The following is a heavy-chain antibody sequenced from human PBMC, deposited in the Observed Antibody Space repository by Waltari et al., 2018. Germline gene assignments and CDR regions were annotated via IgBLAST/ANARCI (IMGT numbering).Heavy chain of an antibody. CDR1: GFIFNNYA. J-gene: IGHJ4*02. V-gene: IGHV3-23*01. CDR2: XGGSGXEI. D-gene: IGHD6-19*01. CDR3: ANHFAVAGSFXH. Sequence: EVXLXESGXGLVQPGGSXSLSCLASGFIFNNYAVSWVRQAXGKGLXWISAXGGSGXEIHYAASVKXRFVISRDNSKNTLYLQXNSLRAEDXATYFXANHFAVAGSFXHWGQGTLVTVSX.